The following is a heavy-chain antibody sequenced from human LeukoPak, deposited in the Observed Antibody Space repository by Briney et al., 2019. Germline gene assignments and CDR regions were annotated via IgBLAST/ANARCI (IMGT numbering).Heavy chain of an antibody. CDR2: VSGSGDST. J-gene: IGHJ6*02. V-gene: IGHV3-23*01. Sequence: GGSLRLSCAASGFTFNSYAMNWVRQAPGKGLEWVSGVSGSGDSTYYADSVKGRFTISRDNSKNTLYLQMNTLRAEDTAVYYCAKNLCSSTSCYQYYYYGMDVWGQGTTVTVSS. D-gene: IGHD2-2*01. CDR3: AKNLCSSTSCYQYYYYGMDV. CDR1: GFTFNSYA.